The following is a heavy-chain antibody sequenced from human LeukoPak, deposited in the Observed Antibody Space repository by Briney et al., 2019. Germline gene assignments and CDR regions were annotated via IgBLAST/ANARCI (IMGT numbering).Heavy chain of an antibody. Sequence: ASVKVSCKASGYTFTSYDINWVRQATGQGLEWMGWMNPNSGNTGYAQKFQGRVTMTRNTSISTAYMELSSLRSEDTAVYYWARGRVVRGVITKRRPDYWGQGTLVTVSS. CDR1: GYTFTSYD. CDR2: MNPNSGNT. D-gene: IGHD3-10*01. V-gene: IGHV1-8*01. CDR3: ARGRVVRGVITKRRPDY. J-gene: IGHJ4*02.